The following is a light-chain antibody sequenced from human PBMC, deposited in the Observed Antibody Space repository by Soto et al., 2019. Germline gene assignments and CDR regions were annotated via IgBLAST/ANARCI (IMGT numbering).Light chain of an antibody. J-gene: IGLJ1*01. CDR2: DVS. V-gene: IGLV2-14*01. CDR3: SSYTTSSTYV. CDR1: SSEVGSYNY. Sequence: QSVLTQPASVSGSPGQSITISCTGTSSEVGSYNYVSWYQQHPGKAPKVMIYDVSNRPSGVSYRFSGSKSGNTASLTISGLQAEDEADYYCSSYTTSSTYVFGTGTKVTV.